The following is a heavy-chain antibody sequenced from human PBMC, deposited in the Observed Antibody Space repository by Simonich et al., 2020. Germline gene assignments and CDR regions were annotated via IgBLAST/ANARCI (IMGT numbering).Heavy chain of an antibody. CDR2: VGTAGDT. CDR3: ARGGYSGSYNWFDP. CDR1: GFTFSSYD. J-gene: IGHJ5*02. V-gene: IGHV3-13*01. Sequence: EVQLVESGGGLVQPGGSLRLSCAASGFTFSSYDMHWVRQATGKGMGWVSAVGTAGDTYYPGSVKGRFTISRENAKNSLYLQMNSLRAGDTAVYYCARGGYSGSYNWFDPWGQGTLVTVSS. D-gene: IGHD1-26*01.